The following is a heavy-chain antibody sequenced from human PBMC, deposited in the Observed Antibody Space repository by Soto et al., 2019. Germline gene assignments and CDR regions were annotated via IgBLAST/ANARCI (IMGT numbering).Heavy chain of an antibody. CDR3: ARSPSGSGSYYITLFDY. D-gene: IGHD3-10*01. J-gene: IGHJ4*02. CDR2: IIPIFGTA. V-gene: IGHV1-69*13. Sequence: SVNVSCKASGGTFSSYAISWVRQAPGQGPEWMGGIIPIFGTANYAQKFQGRVTITADESTSTAYMELSSLRSEDTAVYYCARSPSGSGSYYITLFDYWGQGTLVTVSS. CDR1: GGTFSSYA.